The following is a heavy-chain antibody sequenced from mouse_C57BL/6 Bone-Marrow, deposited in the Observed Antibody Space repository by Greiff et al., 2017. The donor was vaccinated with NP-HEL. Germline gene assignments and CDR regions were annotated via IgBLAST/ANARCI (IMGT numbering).Heavy chain of an antibody. CDR2: IHPNSGST. CDR1: GYTFTRYW. D-gene: IGHD1-1*01. Sequence: QVQLQQPGAELVKPGASVKLSCKASGYTFTRYWMHWVEQRPGQGLEGIGMIHPNSGSTNYNEKFKSKATLTVDKSSSTAYMQLSSLTSEDSAVYYCASEGDYYGSSYYYAMDYWGQGTSVTVSS. CDR3: ASEGDYYGSSYYYAMDY. V-gene: IGHV1-64*01. J-gene: IGHJ4*01.